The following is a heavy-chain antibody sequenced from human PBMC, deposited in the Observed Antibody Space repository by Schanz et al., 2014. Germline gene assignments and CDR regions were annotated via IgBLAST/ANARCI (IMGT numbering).Heavy chain of an antibody. Sequence: QVQLVQSGAEVKNPGASVKVSCKASGYTFTNYAINWVRQAPGQGLEWMGWINTNTGNPTYAQAFTGRFLFSLDTSVNTAYLQISSLEADDTAVYYCARRGIRGVFSSFDYWGLGTLVTVSS. CDR3: ARRGIRGVFSSFDY. CDR2: INTNTGNP. CDR1: GYTFTNYA. D-gene: IGHD3-10*01. J-gene: IGHJ4*02. V-gene: IGHV7-4-1*02.